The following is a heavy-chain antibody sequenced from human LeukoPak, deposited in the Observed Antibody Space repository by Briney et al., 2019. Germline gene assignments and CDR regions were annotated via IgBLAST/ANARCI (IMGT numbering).Heavy chain of an antibody. V-gene: IGHV3-30*02. D-gene: IGHD3-22*01. J-gene: IGHJ4*02. CDR3: AKDMYYYDSSGYKGLGY. CDR1: GFTFSSYG. Sequence: GGSLRLSCAASGFTFSSYGMHWVRQAPGKGLERVAFIRYDGSNKYYADSVKGRFTISRDNSKNTLYLQMNSLRAEDTAVYYCAKDMYYYDSSGYKGLGYWGQGTLVTVSS. CDR2: IRYDGSNK.